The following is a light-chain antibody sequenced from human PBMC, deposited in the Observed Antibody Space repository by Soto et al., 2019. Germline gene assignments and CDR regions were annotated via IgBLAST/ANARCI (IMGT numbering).Light chain of an antibody. Sequence: DIQMTQSVFSLSAAIGDRVTITCRASHIISSYLNWYQQKPGKPPKLLIYAAVSLQSGIPSRFSGSGSGTEFSLTISSLQPDDFATYYCQQYNSYSGTFGQGTKVDIK. CDR2: AAV. CDR3: QQYNSYSGT. V-gene: IGKV1-16*01. CDR1: HIISSY. J-gene: IGKJ1*01.